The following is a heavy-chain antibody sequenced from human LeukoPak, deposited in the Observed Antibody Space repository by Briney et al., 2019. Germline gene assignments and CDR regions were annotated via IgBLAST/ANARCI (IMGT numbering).Heavy chain of an antibody. D-gene: IGHD5-24*01. V-gene: IGHV3-30*18. Sequence: PGRSLRLSCAASGFTFSSYGMHWVRQAPGKGLEWVAVISYDGSNKYYADSVKGRFTISRDNSKNTVYLQMNSLRAEDTAVYYCAKDRVAEMAPTDYWGQGTLVTVSS. CDR2: ISYDGSNK. CDR1: GFTFSSYG. CDR3: AKDRVAEMAPTDY. J-gene: IGHJ4*02.